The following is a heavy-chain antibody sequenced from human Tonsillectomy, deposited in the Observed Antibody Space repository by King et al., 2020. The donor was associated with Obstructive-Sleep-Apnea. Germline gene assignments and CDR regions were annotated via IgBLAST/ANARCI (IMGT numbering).Heavy chain of an antibody. CDR1: GYTFTSYG. Sequence: VQLVESGAEVKKPGASVKVSCKASGYTFTSYGISWVRQAPGQGLEWMGWISAYNGNTNYAQKLQGRVTMTTDTSTSTAYMELRSLRSDDTAVYYCATETLLWFGEFRMKGFDYWGQGTLVTVSS. V-gene: IGHV1-18*01. CDR3: ATETLLWFGEFRMKGFDY. CDR2: ISAYNGNT. D-gene: IGHD3-10*01. J-gene: IGHJ4*02.